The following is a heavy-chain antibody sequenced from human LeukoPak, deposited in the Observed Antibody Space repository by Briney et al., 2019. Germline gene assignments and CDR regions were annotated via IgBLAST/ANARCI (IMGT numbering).Heavy chain of an antibody. CDR1: GYSISSGYY. D-gene: IGHD3-3*01. V-gene: IGHV4-38-2*02. CDR2: IYHSGST. CDR3: VRAVAYDFWSGYLNWFDP. J-gene: IGHJ5*02. Sequence: PSETLSLTCTVSGYSISSGYYWGWIRQPPGKGLEWIGRIYHSGSTYYNPSLKSRVTISVDTSKNQFSLKLSSVTAADTAVYYGVRAVAYDFWSGYLNWFDPWGQGTLVTVSS.